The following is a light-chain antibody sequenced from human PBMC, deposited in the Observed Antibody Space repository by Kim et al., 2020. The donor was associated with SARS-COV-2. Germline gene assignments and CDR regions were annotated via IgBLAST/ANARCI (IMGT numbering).Light chain of an antibody. Sequence: SSELTQDPAVSVALGQTVRITCQGDSLRSYYASWYQQKPGQAPVLVIYGKNNRPSGIPDRFSGSSSGNTASLTITGAQAEDEADYYCNSRDSSGNRLLFGGGTQLTVL. CDR1: SLRSYY. V-gene: IGLV3-19*01. CDR2: GKN. J-gene: IGLJ3*02. CDR3: NSRDSSGNRLL.